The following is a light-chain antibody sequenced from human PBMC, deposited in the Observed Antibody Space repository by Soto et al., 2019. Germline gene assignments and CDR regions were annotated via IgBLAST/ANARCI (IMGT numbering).Light chain of an antibody. CDR3: QQYNNWPPA. Sequence: TVMTQSPDTLSVSPGERVTLSFRASQSVNTNLAWYQQKPGQGPRLLVHGASTRATGIPARFSGSGSGTEFALTISSLQSEDFAVYHCQQYNNWPPAFGQGTKVE. CDR2: GAS. J-gene: IGKJ1*01. CDR1: QSVNTN. V-gene: IGKV3-15*01.